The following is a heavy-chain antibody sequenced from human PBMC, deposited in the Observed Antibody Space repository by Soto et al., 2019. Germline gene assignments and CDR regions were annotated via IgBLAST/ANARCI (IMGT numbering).Heavy chain of an antibody. CDR2: IYWDDDK. D-gene: IGHD2-15*01. Sequence: QITLKESGPTLVNPTQTLTLTCTFSGFSLSTSGVGVGWIRQPPGKALEWLALIYWDDDKHYSPSLKTRLTITKDTSKNQVVLTMTNMDPVDTATYYCAYTWAVTCSGISCQDLDAFDIWGQGTLVTVSS. V-gene: IGHV2-5*02. CDR1: GFSLSTSGVG. J-gene: IGHJ3*02. CDR3: AYTWAVTCSGISCQDLDAFDI.